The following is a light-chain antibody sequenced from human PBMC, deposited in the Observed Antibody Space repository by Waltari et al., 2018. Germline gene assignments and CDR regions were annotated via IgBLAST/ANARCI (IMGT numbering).Light chain of an antibody. CDR2: DVS. J-gene: IGLJ2*01. CDR1: SSDVGGYNL. CDR3: CSYAGSYTWV. V-gene: IGLV2-11*01. Sequence: QSALTQPRSVSGSPGQSVTIPFTGTSSDVGGYNLVSWYQQHPGKAPKLMIYDVSKRPSGVPDRFSGSKSGNTASLTISGLQAEDEADYYCCSYAGSYTWVFGGGTKLTVL.